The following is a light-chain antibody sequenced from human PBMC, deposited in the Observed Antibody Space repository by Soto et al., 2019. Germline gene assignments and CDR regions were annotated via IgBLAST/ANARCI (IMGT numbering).Light chain of an antibody. J-gene: IGKJ1*01. Sequence: EIVMTQSPATLSVSPGDRATLSCKASQSVADNYLAWYQQKPGQAPRLLIYAASRRAIGIPDTFSGSGSGTDFTLTITRLEPEDFALYYCQQYGHSPRTFGQGTKVEIK. CDR1: QSVADNY. V-gene: IGKV3-20*01. CDR2: AAS. CDR3: QQYGHSPRT.